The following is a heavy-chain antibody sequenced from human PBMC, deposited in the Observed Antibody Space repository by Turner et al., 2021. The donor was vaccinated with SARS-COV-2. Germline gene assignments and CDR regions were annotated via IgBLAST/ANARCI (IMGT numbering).Heavy chain of an antibody. CDR3: ATEMATISRYYYYGMDV. J-gene: IGHJ6*02. V-gene: IGHV4-39*02. Sequence: QLQLQESGPGLVKPSETLSLTCTVSCGSISSSSYYWGWIRQPPGKGLEWIGSIYYSGSTYYNPSRKSRVTISVDTSKNQFSLKLSSVTAADTAVYYCATEMATISRYYYYGMDVWGQGTTVTVSS. D-gene: IGHD5-12*01. CDR2: IYYSGST. CDR1: CGSISSSSYY.